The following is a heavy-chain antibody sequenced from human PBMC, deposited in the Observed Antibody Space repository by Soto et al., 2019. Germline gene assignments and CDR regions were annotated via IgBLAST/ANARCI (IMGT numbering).Heavy chain of an antibody. CDR1: GFTFGSYS. D-gene: IGHD3-3*02. V-gene: IGHV3-48*01. J-gene: IGHJ4*02. Sequence: GGSLRLSCAASGFTFGSYSMNWVRQAPGKGLEWVSYITATGSDTYYADSVKGRFTISRDNAKNSLYLQMNGLRAEDTAVYYCARDHLWAFDHWGQGALVTVSS. CDR2: ITATGSDT. CDR3: ARDHLWAFDH.